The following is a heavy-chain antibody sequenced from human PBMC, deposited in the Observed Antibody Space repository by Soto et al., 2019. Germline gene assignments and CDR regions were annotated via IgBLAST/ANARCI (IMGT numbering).Heavy chain of an antibody. D-gene: IGHD4-17*01. CDR3: ARDTSMTTVTPEYGMAV. Sequence: TMSLTCTVSGGSISSGGYYWSWIRQHPGKGLEWIGYIYYSGSTYYNPSLKSRVTISVDTSKNQFSLKLSSVTAADTAVYYCARDTSMTTVTPEYGMAVWGKGTTVTVSS. V-gene: IGHV4-31*03. CDR2: IYYSGST. CDR1: GGSISSGGYY. J-gene: IGHJ6*01.